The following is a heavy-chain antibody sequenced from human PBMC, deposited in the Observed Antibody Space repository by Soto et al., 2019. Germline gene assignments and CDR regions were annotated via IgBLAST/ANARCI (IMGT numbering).Heavy chain of an antibody. J-gene: IGHJ4*02. Sequence: QVQLVESGGGVVQPGRSLRLSCAASGFTFSSYGMHWVRQAPGKGLEWVAVIWYDGSNKYYADSVKGRFTISRDNSKNTLYLQMNSLRAEDTAVYYCAREFRSLGAVAGTLDYWGQGTLVTVSS. CDR2: IWYDGSNK. CDR3: AREFRSLGAVAGTLDY. V-gene: IGHV3-33*01. CDR1: GFTFSSYG. D-gene: IGHD6-13*01.